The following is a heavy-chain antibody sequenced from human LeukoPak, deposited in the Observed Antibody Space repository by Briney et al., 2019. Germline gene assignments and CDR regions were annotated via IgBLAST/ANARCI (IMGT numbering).Heavy chain of an antibody. CDR3: TRTGYNYGTPLNY. CDR1: GFPFSSYP. V-gene: IGHV3-23*01. Sequence: GGSLRLPCAVSGFPFSSYPMSWARHAPGKGLEWVSAIGGRGGSTYYADSVKGRFTISRDNSKNTLYLQMNSLRAEDTAIYFCTRTGYNYGTPLNYWGQGTLVTVSS. D-gene: IGHD5-18*01. J-gene: IGHJ4*02. CDR2: IGGRGGST.